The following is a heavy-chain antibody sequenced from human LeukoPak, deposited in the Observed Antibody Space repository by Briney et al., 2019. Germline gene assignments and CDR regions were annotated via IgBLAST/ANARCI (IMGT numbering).Heavy chain of an antibody. J-gene: IGHJ4*02. CDR2: INPGDSDT. Sequence: GASLQISCKGSGYIFTSYWIGWVRPLPGKGLEWMGIINPGDSDTRYSPSFQGQVTISADKSISTAYLQWSSLKASDTAMYYCARLAGSGSYYYFDYWGQGTLVTVSS. CDR1: GYIFTSYW. V-gene: IGHV5-51*01. D-gene: IGHD3-10*01. CDR3: ARLAGSGSYYYFDY.